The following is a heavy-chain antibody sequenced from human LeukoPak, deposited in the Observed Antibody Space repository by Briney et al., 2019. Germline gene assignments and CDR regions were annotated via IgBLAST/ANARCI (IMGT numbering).Heavy chain of an antibody. D-gene: IGHD2-21*02. CDR1: GFTFSSYA. J-gene: IGHJ4*02. V-gene: IGHV3-23*01. CDR2: ISGSGGST. Sequence: PGGSLRLSCAASGFTFSSYAMSWVRQVPGKGLEWVSAISGSGGSTYYADSVKGRFTISRDNSKNTLYLQMNSLRAEDTAVYYCAKKHIVVVTAGAEHYWGQGTLVTVSS. CDR3: AKKHIVVVTAGAEHY.